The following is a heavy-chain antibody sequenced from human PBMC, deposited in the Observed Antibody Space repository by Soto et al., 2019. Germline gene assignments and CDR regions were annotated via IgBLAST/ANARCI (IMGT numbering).Heavy chain of an antibody. J-gene: IGHJ6*02. CDR1: AYSISSGFY. Sequence: SETLSLTCAVSAYSISSGFYWGWIRQPPGKGLEWIGNIYHSGSAYYNPSLRRRVTISVDTSKNQFSLRLSSVTAADTAVYYCARAGIVQVSYAMDVWGQGTTVTVSS. V-gene: IGHV4-38-2*01. CDR2: IYHSGSA. D-gene: IGHD2-8*01. CDR3: ARAGIVQVSYAMDV.